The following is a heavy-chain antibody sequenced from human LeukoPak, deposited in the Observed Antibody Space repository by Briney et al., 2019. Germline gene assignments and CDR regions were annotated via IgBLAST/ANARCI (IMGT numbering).Heavy chain of an antibody. CDR2: ISSSSSYI. D-gene: IGHD2-2*02. Sequence: NPGGSLRLSCAASGFTFSSYSVNWVRQAPGKGLEWVSSISSSSSYIYYADSVRGRFTISRDNAKNSLYLQMNGLRAEDTAVYYCARDLSSTSCYTCYYYMDVRGKGNTVTVSS. J-gene: IGHJ6*03. V-gene: IGHV3-21*01. CDR1: GFTFSSYS. CDR3: ARDLSSTSCYTCYYYMDV.